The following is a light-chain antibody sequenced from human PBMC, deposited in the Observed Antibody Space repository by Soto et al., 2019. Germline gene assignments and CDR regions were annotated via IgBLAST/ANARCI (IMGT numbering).Light chain of an antibody. J-gene: IGKJ1*01. Sequence: DIQMTQSPSSLSASVGDSVTISCPAGQSISTYLKWYQQKPGTAPRLLIYSTSSVKAGVPPRFSGSGSGRDFTLTISSLRPEDTAIYFCQQSYTSPPWTFGQGTKVEIK. V-gene: IGKV1-39*01. CDR2: STS. CDR3: QQSYTSPPWT. CDR1: QSISTY.